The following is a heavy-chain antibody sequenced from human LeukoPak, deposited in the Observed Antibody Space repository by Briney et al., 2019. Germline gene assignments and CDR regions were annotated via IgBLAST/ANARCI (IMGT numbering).Heavy chain of an antibody. V-gene: IGHV1-2*02. D-gene: IGHD7-27*01. CDR2: INPNSGGT. CDR3: ARGPHWDPHFDY. J-gene: IGHJ4*02. Sequence: ASVKVSCKASGFTFTAYYMHWVRQAPGQGLEWMGWINPNSGGTNYAQKFQGRVTMTRDTSISTAYMELSRLRSDDTAVYYCARGPHWDPHFDYWGQGTLVTDSS. CDR1: GFTFTAYY.